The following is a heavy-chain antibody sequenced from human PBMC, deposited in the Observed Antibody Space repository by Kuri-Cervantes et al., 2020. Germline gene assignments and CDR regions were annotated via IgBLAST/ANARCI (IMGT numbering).Heavy chain of an antibody. CDR1: GYTFISYG. CDR2: ISAYNGDT. CDR3: AINFDYYDSSGYYYTFDY. Sequence: ASVKVSCKTSGYTFISYGITWVRQAPGQGLEWMGWISAYNGDTNYAQKFQGRATMTGNTSISTAYMELSSLRSEDTAVYYCAINFDYYDSSGYYYTFDYWGQGTLVTVSS. D-gene: IGHD3-22*01. J-gene: IGHJ4*02. V-gene: IGHV1-18*01.